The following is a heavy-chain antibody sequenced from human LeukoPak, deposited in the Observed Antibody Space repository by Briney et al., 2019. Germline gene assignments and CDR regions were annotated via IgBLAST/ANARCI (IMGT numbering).Heavy chain of an antibody. V-gene: IGHV1-2*02. Sequence: ASVKVSCKASGYTFTGYYMHWVRQAPGQGLEWMGWINPNSGGTNYAQKFQGRVTTTRDTSISTDYMELSRLRSDDTAVYYCARDPLRFLEWPASGMDVWGQGTTVAVSS. CDR2: INPNSGGT. J-gene: IGHJ6*02. CDR1: GYTFTGYY. CDR3: ARDPLRFLEWPASGMDV. D-gene: IGHD3-3*01.